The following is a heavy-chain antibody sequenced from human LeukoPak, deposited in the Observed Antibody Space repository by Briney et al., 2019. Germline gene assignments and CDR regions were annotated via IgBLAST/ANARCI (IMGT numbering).Heavy chain of an antibody. D-gene: IGHD5-12*01. CDR3: ARDGYSGSKRGFYFDS. J-gene: IGHJ4*02. CDR2: IWYDGSNK. CDR1: GVTFSSYG. V-gene: IGHV3-33*01. Sequence: GGSLRLSCAASGVTFSSYGMHWVRQAPGKGLEWVAVIWYDGSNKYYADSVKGRFTISRDNSKNTLDLQMNSLRVEDTAVYYCARDGYSGSKRGFYFDSWGQGTLVTVSS.